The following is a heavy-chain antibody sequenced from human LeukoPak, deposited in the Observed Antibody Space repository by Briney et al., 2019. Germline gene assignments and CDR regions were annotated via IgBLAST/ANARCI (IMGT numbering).Heavy chain of an antibody. V-gene: IGHV1-69*04. Sequence: SVKVSCKASGGTFSSYTISWVRQAPGQGLEWMGRIIPILGIANYAQKFQGRVTITADKSTSTAYMELSSLRSEDTAVYYCARDEGLGRSPDYWGQGTLVTVSS. CDR3: ARDEGLGRSPDY. CDR2: IIPILGIA. J-gene: IGHJ4*02. CDR1: GGTFSSYT. D-gene: IGHD2-15*01.